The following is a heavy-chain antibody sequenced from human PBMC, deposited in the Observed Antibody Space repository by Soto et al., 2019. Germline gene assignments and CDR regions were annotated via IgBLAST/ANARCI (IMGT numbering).Heavy chain of an antibody. CDR3: AHMHYGDYPDHR. V-gene: IGHV2-5*02. J-gene: IGHJ4*02. CDR2: IYWDDDK. CDR1: VFSLNTSGVG. D-gene: IGHD4-17*01. Sequence: QITLKESGTPLVKPTQTLTLTCIFSVFSLNTSGVGVGWRRQPPGNALEWLALIYWDDDKRYSQSLNSRLTLTYDAHKDLVVLTMTIMDHLDTGKYYCAHMHYGDYPDHRRGQGTLVTLSS.